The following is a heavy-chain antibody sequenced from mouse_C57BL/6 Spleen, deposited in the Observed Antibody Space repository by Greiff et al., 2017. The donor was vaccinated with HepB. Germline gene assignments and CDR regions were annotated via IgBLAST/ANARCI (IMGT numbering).Heavy chain of an antibody. CDR3: ARHRAQARFAY. Sequence: EVQLVESGGDLVKPGGSLKLSCAASGFTFSSYGMSWVRQTPDKRLEWVATISSGGSYTYYPDSVKGRFTISRDNAKNTLYLQMSSLKSEDTAMYYCARHRAQARFAYWGQGTLVTVSA. CDR1: GFTFSSYG. D-gene: IGHD3-2*02. J-gene: IGHJ3*01. CDR2: ISSGGSYT. V-gene: IGHV5-6*01.